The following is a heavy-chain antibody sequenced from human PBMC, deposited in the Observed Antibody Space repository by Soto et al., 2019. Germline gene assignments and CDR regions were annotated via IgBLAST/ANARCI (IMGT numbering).Heavy chain of an antibody. CDR3: ARSYSSSWYYYGMDV. Sequence: SETLSLTCTVSGGSISSGGYYWSWIRQHPGKGLEWIGYMYHSGSTYYNPSLKSRVTISIDRSKNQFSLKLSSVTAADTAVYYCARSYSSSWYYYGMDVWGQGTTVTVSS. V-gene: IGHV4-30-2*01. CDR1: GGSISSGGYY. D-gene: IGHD6-13*01. CDR2: MYHSGST. J-gene: IGHJ6*02.